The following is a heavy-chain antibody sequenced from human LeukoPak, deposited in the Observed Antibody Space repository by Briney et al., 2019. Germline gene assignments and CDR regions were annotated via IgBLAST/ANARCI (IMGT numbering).Heavy chain of an antibody. V-gene: IGHV4-59*01. CDR2: IYYSGST. D-gene: IGHD2-21*02. J-gene: IGHJ4*02. CDR1: GGSISSYY. Sequence: SETLSLTCTVSGGSISSYYWNWIRQPPGKGLEWIGYIYYSGSTNYYPSLKSRVTISVDTSKNQFSLKLSSVTAADTAVYYCARDLASCAGDCYSDGFDYWGQGTLVTVSS. CDR3: ARDLASCAGDCYSDGFDY.